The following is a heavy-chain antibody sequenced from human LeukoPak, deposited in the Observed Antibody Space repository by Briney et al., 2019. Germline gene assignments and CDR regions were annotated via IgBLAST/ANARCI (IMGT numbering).Heavy chain of an antibody. CDR2: IIGKTDGGTT. CDR1: GFTFSNAW. J-gene: IGHJ4*02. V-gene: IGHV3-15*01. D-gene: IGHD3-10*01. Sequence: GGSLRLSCAASGFTFSNAWMSWVRQAPGKGLEWVGRIIGKTDGGTTDYAAPVKGRFTISRDDSKNTLYLQMNSLKTEDTAVYYCTTDIAYWGFVLWFGECIDYWGQGTLVTVSS. CDR3: TTDIAYWGFVLWFGECIDY.